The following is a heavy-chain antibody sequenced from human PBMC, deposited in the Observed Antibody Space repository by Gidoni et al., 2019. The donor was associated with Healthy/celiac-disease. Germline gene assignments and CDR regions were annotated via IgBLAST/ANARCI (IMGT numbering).Heavy chain of an antibody. CDR1: GYPFTSYY. V-gene: IGHV1-46*01. Sequence: QVQLVQSGAEEKKPGASVKVSCQASGYPFTSYYMHWMRQAPGQGLEWMGIINPSGGSTSYAQKFQGRVTMTRDTSTSTVYMELSSLRSEDTAVYYCARDPSGTNVYFDYWGQGTLVTVSS. CDR3: ARDPSGTNVYFDY. J-gene: IGHJ4*02. D-gene: IGHD1-7*01. CDR2: INPSGGST.